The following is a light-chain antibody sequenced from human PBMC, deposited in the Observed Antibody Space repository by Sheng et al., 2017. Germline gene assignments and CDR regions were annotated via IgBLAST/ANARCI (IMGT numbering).Light chain of an antibody. CDR3: QTWGTGIGI. Sequence: QLVLTQAPSASASLGASVKLTCTLNSGHNDYAIAWHQQQPGKGPRYLMKINTDGSHTKGDGIPPRFLGSKSGAERYLTISSLQSEDEAVYYCQTWGTGIGIFGGGTRLTVL. CDR1: SGHNDYA. V-gene: IGLV4-69*01. CDR2: INTDGSH. J-gene: IGLJ2*01.